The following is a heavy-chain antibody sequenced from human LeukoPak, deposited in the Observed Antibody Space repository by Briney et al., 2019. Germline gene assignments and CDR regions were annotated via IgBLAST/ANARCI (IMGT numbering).Heavy chain of an antibody. CDR2: ISAYNGNT. Sequence: ASVKVSCKASGYTFTSYGISWVRQAPGQGLEWMGWISAYNGNTNYAQKLQGRVTMTTDTSTSTAYMELRSLRSDDTAVYYCARAAWNSGTSLPLDYWGQGPLVTVPS. CDR3: ARAAWNSGTSLPLDY. D-gene: IGHD1-26*01. V-gene: IGHV1-18*01. CDR1: GYTFTSYG. J-gene: IGHJ4*02.